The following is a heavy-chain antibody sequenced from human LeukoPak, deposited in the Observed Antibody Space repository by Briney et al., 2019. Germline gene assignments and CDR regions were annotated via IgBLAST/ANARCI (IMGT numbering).Heavy chain of an antibody. V-gene: IGHV3-64*01. Sequence: SGGSLRLACAASGFTFSNYIMHWVRQAPGKGLEYVSAISSNGGRTYYAKSVKGRFTISRDNSKNTLYLQMGSLRAEDMAVYYCARGCVSSGWYCDYWGQGSLVTISS. J-gene: IGHJ4*02. CDR2: ISSNGGRT. D-gene: IGHD6-19*01. CDR3: ARGCVSSGWYCDY. CDR1: GFTFSNYI.